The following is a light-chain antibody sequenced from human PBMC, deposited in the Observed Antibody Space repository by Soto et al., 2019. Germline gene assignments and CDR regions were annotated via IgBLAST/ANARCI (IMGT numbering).Light chain of an antibody. Sequence: QSALTQPPSASGCPGQSVTISGTGTSRDVGGYNYVSWYQHHPDKAPKLIIYEVYKRPSGVPDRFSGSKSGNTASLTVSGLQAEDEAEYYCSSYAASDSFVVFGGGTKLTVL. J-gene: IGLJ2*01. CDR3: SSYAASDSFVV. CDR1: SRDVGGYNY. CDR2: EVY. V-gene: IGLV2-8*01.